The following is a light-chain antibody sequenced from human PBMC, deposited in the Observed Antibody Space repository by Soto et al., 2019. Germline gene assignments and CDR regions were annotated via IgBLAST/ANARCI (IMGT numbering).Light chain of an antibody. V-gene: IGKV1-39*01. CDR1: QSISTY. CDR2: GAS. CDR3: QHSYNTPWS. Sequence: DIQMTQSPSSLSASVGDRVTITCRASQSISTYLIWYQQKPGKAPKVLIYGASSLQSGVPSRFSGSGSGTEFTLIISSLQPEDFASYYCQHSYNTPWSFGQGTKVELK. J-gene: IGKJ1*01.